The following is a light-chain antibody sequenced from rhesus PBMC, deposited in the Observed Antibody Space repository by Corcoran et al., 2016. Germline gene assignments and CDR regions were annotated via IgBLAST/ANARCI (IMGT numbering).Light chain of an antibody. CDR3: QQGNTNPWT. CDR2: NTK. Sequence: DIQVSQSPSSLSASVGDRVTITCRASQGIGNYLNWYQQKAGKAPKLLMYNTKNLASGDPSRFSGSRSGTEFPLPISSLQPEDLATYYCQQGNTNPWTFGQGTKVEIK. V-gene: IGKV1-32*02. J-gene: IGKJ1*01. CDR1: QGIGNY.